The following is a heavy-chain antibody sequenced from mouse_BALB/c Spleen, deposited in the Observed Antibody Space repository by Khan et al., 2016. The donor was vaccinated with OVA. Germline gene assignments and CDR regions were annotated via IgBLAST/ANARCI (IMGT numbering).Heavy chain of an antibody. D-gene: IGHD2-2*01. J-gene: IGHJ4*01. Sequence: EVQLVESGGGVVKPGGSLKLSCSASGFTFSSFAMSWVRQTPERRLEWVATISTGGHYTFYPASVKGRFTIYSDNARNTLYLQMSSLRAEDTAMYYCTRSLVVYYAMDYWGQGTSVTVSS. CDR2: ISTGGHYT. CDR3: TRSLVVYYAMDY. V-gene: IGHV5-9-3*01. CDR1: GFTFSSFA.